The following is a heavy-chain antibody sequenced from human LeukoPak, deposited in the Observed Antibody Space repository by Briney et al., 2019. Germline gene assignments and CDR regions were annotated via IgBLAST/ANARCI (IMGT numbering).Heavy chain of an antibody. J-gene: IGHJ3*02. CDR1: GGSFSGYY. V-gene: IGHV4-34*01. CDR2: INHSGST. CDR3: ARGAPKEIQLWLRLRGVAFDI. D-gene: IGHD5-18*01. Sequence: SETLSLTCAVYGGSFSGYYWSWIRQPPGKGLEWIGEINHSGSTNYNPSLKSRVTISVDTSKNQFSLKLNSVTAADTAVYYCARGAPKEIQLWLRLRGVAFDIWGRGTMVTVSS.